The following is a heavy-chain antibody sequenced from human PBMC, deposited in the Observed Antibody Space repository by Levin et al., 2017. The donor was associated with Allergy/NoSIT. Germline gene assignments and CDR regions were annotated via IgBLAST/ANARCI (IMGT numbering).Heavy chain of an antibody. Sequence: MPGGSLRLSCAASGFTFSDYYMSWIRQAPGKGLEWVSYISSSGGTIYYADSVKGRFTISRDNAKNSLYLQMNSLRAEDTAVYYCAREYYDSSGSIDYWGQGTLVTVSS. J-gene: IGHJ4*02. D-gene: IGHD3-22*01. CDR2: ISSSGGTI. CDR1: GFTFSDYY. CDR3: AREYYDSSGSIDY. V-gene: IGHV3-11*01.